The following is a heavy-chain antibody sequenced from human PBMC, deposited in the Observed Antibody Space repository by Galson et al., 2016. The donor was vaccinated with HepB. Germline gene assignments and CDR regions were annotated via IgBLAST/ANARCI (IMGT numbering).Heavy chain of an antibody. CDR1: GFSFSSVGVG. CDR2: LYWNDGK. CDR3: VFSDYIWWTYGVGTY. Sequence: PALVKPTQTLTLTCTFSGFSFSSVGVGVGWIRQPPGKALEWLTLLYWNDGKRYSPSLKSRLTITKDTSKNQVVLTLTNMDPVDAATYYFVFSDYIWWTYGVGTYWGQGTLVTVSS. D-gene: IGHD3-16*01. J-gene: IGHJ4*02. V-gene: IGHV2-5*01.